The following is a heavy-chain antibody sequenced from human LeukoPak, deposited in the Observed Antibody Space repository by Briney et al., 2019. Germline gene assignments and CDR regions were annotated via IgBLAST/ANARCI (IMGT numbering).Heavy chain of an antibody. CDR2: ISSSGSTI. V-gene: IGHV3-11*01. CDR1: GFTFSDYY. CDR3: ATELGGPAPYYYYGMDV. J-gene: IGHJ6*02. D-gene: IGHD3-3*02. Sequence: PGGSLRLSCAASGFTFSDYYMSWIRQAPGKGLEWVSYISSSGSTIYYADSVKGRFTISRDNAKNSLYLQMNSLRAEDTAVYHCATELGGPAPYYYYGMDVWGQGTTVTVSS.